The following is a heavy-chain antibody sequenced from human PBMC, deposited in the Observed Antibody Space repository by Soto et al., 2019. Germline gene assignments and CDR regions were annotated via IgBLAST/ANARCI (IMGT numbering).Heavy chain of an antibody. CDR2: IYPGDSDT. Sequence: PGESLKISCKGSGYSFTSYWIGWVRQMPGKGLEWMGIIYPGDSDTRYSPSFQGQVTISADKSISTAYLQWSSLKASDTAMYYCARQGYCGGDCYPYESFDYWGQGTLVTVSS. CDR3: ARQGYCGGDCYPYESFDY. J-gene: IGHJ4*02. V-gene: IGHV5-51*01. CDR1: GYSFTSYW. D-gene: IGHD2-21*01.